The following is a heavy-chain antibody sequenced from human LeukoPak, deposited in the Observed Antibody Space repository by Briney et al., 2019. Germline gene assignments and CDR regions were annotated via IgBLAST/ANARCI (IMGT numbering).Heavy chain of an antibody. CDR1: GFTFSSYG. CDR2: IKQDGSEK. Sequence: GRSLRLSCAASGFTFSSYGMHWVRQAPGKGLEWVANIKQDGSEKYYVDSVKGRFTISRDNAKNALYLQMNSLRAEDTAVYYCARVSIAVAAGDYWGQGTLVTVSS. V-gene: IGHV3-7*01. D-gene: IGHD6-19*01. J-gene: IGHJ4*02. CDR3: ARVSIAVAAGDY.